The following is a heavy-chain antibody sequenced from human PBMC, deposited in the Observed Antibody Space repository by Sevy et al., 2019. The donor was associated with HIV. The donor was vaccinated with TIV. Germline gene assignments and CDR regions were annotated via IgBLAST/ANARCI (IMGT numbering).Heavy chain of an antibody. Sequence: GGSLRLSCAASGFTFSSYWMSWVRQAPGKGLEWVANIKQDGSEKYYVDSVKGRFTISRDNAKNSLYLQMNSLRAEDTAVYYCAGVGLITMVRGGKGWWYFDLWGRGTLVTVSS. CDR2: IKQDGSEK. D-gene: IGHD3-10*01. J-gene: IGHJ2*01. CDR1: GFTFSSYW. CDR3: AGVGLITMVRGGKGWWYFDL. V-gene: IGHV3-7*01.